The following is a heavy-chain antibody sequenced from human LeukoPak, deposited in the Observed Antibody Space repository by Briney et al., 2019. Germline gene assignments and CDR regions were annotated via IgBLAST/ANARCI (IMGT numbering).Heavy chain of an antibody. Sequence: PGGSLRLSCAASGFTVNSNYMSWVRQAPGKGLEWVSVIYSDGDTYYPESVKGRFTISRDNAKNSLYLQMNSLRAEDTAVYYCARDGAIAADLYNWFDPWGQGTLVTVSS. V-gene: IGHV3-53*01. CDR1: GFTVNSNY. CDR2: IYSDGDT. J-gene: IGHJ5*02. CDR3: ARDGAIAADLYNWFDP. D-gene: IGHD6-13*01.